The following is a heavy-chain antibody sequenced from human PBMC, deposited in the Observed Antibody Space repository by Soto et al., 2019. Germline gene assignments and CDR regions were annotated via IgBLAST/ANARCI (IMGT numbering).Heavy chain of an antibody. D-gene: IGHD3-22*01. Sequence: GGFLRLSCAASGFTFSSYAMSWVRQAPGKGLEWVSAISGSGGSTYYADSVKGRFTISRDNSKNTLYLQMNSLRAEDTAVYYCEASSGPPPYYYYGMDVWGQGTTVTVS. CDR3: EASSGPPPYYYYGMDV. J-gene: IGHJ6*02. CDR2: ISGSGGST. V-gene: IGHV3-23*01. CDR1: GFTFSSYA.